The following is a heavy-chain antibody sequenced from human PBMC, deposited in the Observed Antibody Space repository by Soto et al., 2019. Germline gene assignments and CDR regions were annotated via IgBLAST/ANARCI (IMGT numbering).Heavy chain of an antibody. CDR3: ARAWVVVTAPDY. CDR1: GYTFTSYA. Sequence: ASVKVSCKASGYTFTSYAMHLVRLAPGQRLEWMGWINAGNGNTKYSQKFQGRVTITRDTSASTAYMELSSLRSEDTAVYYCARAWVVVTAPDYWGQGTLVTVSS. J-gene: IGHJ4*02. V-gene: IGHV1-3*01. D-gene: IGHD2-21*02. CDR2: INAGNGNT.